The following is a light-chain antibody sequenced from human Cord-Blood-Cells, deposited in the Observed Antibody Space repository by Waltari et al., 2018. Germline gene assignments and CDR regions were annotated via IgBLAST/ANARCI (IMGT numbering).Light chain of an antibody. J-gene: IGLJ2*01. V-gene: IGLV2-11*01. Sequence: QSALTQPRSVSGSPGQSVTIPCTGTSSDVGGYNYVSWYQQHPGKDPKLMIYDVSKRPSGVPDRFSGSKSGNTASLTISGLQAEDEADYYCCAYAGSYVVFGGGTKLTVL. CDR3: CAYAGSYVV. CDR1: SSDVGGYNY. CDR2: DVS.